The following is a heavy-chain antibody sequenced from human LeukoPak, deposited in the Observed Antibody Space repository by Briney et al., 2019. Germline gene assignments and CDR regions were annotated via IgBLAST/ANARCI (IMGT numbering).Heavy chain of an antibody. D-gene: IGHD3-22*01. CDR1: GFTFSSYA. CDR2: ISGSGGST. Sequence: HPGGSLRLSCAASGFTFSSYAMSWDRQAPGKGLEWVSAISGSGGSTYYADSVKGRFTISRDNSKNTLYLQMNSLRAEDTAVYYCAKPAYYYDSSGYWGQGTLVTVSS. CDR3: AKPAYYYDSSGY. J-gene: IGHJ4*02. V-gene: IGHV3-23*01.